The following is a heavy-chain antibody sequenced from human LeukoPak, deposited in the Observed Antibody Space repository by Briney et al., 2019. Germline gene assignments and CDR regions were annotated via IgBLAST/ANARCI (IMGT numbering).Heavy chain of an antibody. Sequence: EGSLRLSCAASGFTFSSYEMNWVRQAPGKGLEWVSYISSSGSTIYYADSVKGRFTISRDNAKNSLYLQMNSLRAEDTAVYYCAVRRHYCSGGSCYTRGGNWFDPWGQGTLVTVSS. CDR3: AVRRHYCSGGSCYTRGGNWFDP. CDR1: GFTFSSYE. J-gene: IGHJ5*02. V-gene: IGHV3-48*03. CDR2: ISSSGSTI. D-gene: IGHD2-15*01.